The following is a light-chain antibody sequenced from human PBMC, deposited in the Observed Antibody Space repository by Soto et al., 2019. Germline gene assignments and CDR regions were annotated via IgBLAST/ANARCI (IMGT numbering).Light chain of an antibody. V-gene: IGLV1-51*02. CDR2: ENN. CDR3: GTWDSSQSSLYV. Sequence: QSVLTQPPSVSAAPGQKVTISCPGSSSSIGNNYVSWYQQLPGTAPKLLIYENNKRPSGIPDRFSGSKSGTSATLGITGLQTGDEADYHCGTWDSSQSSLYVFGTGTKLTVL. J-gene: IGLJ1*01. CDR1: SSSIGNNY.